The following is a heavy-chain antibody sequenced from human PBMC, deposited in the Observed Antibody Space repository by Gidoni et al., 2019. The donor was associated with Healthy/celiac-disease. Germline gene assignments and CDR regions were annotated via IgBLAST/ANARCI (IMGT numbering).Heavy chain of an antibody. CDR3: ARDTQGSYDSSGKGFDP. CDR2: IWYDGSNK. D-gene: IGHD3-22*01. V-gene: IGHV3-33*01. J-gene: IGHJ5*02. CDR1: GVTFSSYG. Sequence: QVQLVESGGGVVQPGRALRLSCAAAGVTFSSYGMHWVRQAPGKGLECVAVIWYDGSNKYYAASVKGRFTISRDNSKNMLYPQMNSLRAEDTAVYYCARDTQGSYDSSGKGFDPWGQGTLVTVSS.